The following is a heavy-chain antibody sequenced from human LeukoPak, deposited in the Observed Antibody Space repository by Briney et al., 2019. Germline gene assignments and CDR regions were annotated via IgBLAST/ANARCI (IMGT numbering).Heavy chain of an antibody. CDR2: IYYSGST. Sequence: PSETLSLTCTVSGGSISSYYWSWIRQPPGKGLEWIGYIYYSGSTNYNPSLKSRVTISVDTSKNQFSLKLSSVTAADTAVYYCARGHYDILTGYYIPPPIGFDYWGQGTLVTVSS. CDR3: ARGHYDILTGYYIPPPIGFDY. V-gene: IGHV4-59*01. J-gene: IGHJ4*02. D-gene: IGHD3-9*01. CDR1: GGSISSYY.